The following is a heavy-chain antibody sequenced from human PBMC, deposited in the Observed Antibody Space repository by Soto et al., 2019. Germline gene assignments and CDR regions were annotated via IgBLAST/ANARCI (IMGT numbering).Heavy chain of an antibody. CDR2: IYHSVST. Sequence: PSDTLSLTCAVSGGSISSGGYSWSWIRQPPGKGMEGIGYIYHSVSTYYNPSLKSRVTISVDRSKNQFSLKLSSVTAEDTAVYYCTRLWWGSGGPPLDYLGQGTLVTVSS. V-gene: IGHV4-30-2*01. CDR3: TRLWWGSGGPPLDY. CDR1: GGSISSGGYS. D-gene: IGHD3-16*01. J-gene: IGHJ4*02.